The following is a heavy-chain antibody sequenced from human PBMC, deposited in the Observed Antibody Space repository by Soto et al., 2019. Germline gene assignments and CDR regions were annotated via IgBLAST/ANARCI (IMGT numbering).Heavy chain of an antibody. CDR3: AGGEVPFDY. V-gene: IGHV4-34*01. CDR2: INHSGST. J-gene: IGHJ4*02. CDR1: GGSFSGYY. Sequence: SETLSLTCAVYGGSFSGYYWSWIRQPPGKGLEWIGEINHSGSTSYNPSLKSRVTISVDTSKNQLSVKLISVTAADTAVYHCAGGEVPFDYWGRGTLVTVSS.